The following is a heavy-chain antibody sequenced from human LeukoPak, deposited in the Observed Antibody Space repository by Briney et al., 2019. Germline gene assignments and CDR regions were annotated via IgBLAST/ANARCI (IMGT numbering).Heavy chain of an antibody. D-gene: IGHD5-12*01. J-gene: IGHJ4*02. CDR1: GYTFTGYY. CDR2: INPNSGGT. V-gene: IGHV1-2*02. CDR3: ARDGYSGYESPIDY. Sequence: ASVKVSCKASGYTFTGYYMHWVRQAPGQGLEWMGWINPNSGGTNYAQKFQGRVTITADKSTSTAYMELSSLRSEDTAVYYCARDGYSGYESPIDYWGQGTLVTVSS.